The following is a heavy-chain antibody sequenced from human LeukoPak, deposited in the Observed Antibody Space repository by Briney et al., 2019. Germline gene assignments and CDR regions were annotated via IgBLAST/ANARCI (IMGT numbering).Heavy chain of an antibody. V-gene: IGHV1-18*01. Sequence: ASAKVSCKASSYTFTYFAINWVRQTPGQGLEWMGWISAYNGDTDYAQNFQGRVTMTTDTSTNTAYMELRSLRSDDTAVYFCAREAGSGSYYPFDYWGQGILVTVSS. CDR2: ISAYNGDT. D-gene: IGHD3-10*01. CDR3: AREAGSGSYYPFDY. CDR1: SYTFTYFA. J-gene: IGHJ4*02.